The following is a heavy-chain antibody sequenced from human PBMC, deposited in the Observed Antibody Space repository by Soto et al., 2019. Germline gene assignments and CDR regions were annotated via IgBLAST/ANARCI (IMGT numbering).Heavy chain of an antibody. CDR2: ISPTADTR. Sequence: QVQLAESGGGWVEPGGSLRLSCAASGFTFSDHWMSWVRQSPGTGLEWVSYISPTADTRYYGGSVKGRFTISRDNGQNSLYMEMNSLRAEDTAMYYCAKVVEHSGGWYEYWGLGTLVTVSP. V-gene: IGHV3-11*01. CDR1: GFTFSDHW. CDR3: AKVVEHSGGWYEY. D-gene: IGHD6-19*01. J-gene: IGHJ4*02.